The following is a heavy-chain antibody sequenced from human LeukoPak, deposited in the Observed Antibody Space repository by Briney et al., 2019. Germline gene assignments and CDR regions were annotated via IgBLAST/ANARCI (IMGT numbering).Heavy chain of an antibody. V-gene: IGHV4-34*01. CDR2: INHSGST. CDR3: ASRLLVRGVISF. CDR1: GGSFSGYY. D-gene: IGHD3-10*01. J-gene: IGHJ4*02. Sequence: PSETLSLTCAVYGGSFSGYYWSWIRQPPGKGLEWIGEINHSGSTNYNPSLKSRVTISVDTSKNQFSLKLSSVTAADTAVYYCASRLLVRGVISFWGQGTLVTVSS.